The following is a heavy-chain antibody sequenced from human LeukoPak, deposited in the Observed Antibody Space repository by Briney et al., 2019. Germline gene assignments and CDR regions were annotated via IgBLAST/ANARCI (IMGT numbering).Heavy chain of an antibody. CDR2: TRNKANSYTT. J-gene: IGHJ4*02. D-gene: IGHD3-3*01. CDR3: ARVHYDFWSGYSFDY. V-gene: IGHV3-72*01. Sequence: GGSLRLSCAASGFTFSDHYMDWVRQAPGKGLEWVGRTRNKANSYTTEYAASVKGRFTISRDDSKNSLYLQMNSLKTEDTAVYYCARVHYDFWSGYSFDYWGQGTLVTVSS. CDR1: GFTFSDHY.